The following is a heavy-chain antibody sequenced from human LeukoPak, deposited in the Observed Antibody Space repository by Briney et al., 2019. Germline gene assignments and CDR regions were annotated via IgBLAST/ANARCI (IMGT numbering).Heavy chain of an antibody. CDR2: IKQDGSEK. D-gene: IGHD1-1*01. Sequence: GGSLRLSCAASGFTVSSYGMTWVRQAPGKGLEWVANIKQDGSEKYYVDSVKGRFTISRDNAKNSLYLQMNSLRAEDTAVYYCARDRTGTTHLFDYWGQGTLVTVSS. CDR3: ARDRTGTTHLFDY. V-gene: IGHV3-7*01. J-gene: IGHJ4*02. CDR1: GFTVSSYG.